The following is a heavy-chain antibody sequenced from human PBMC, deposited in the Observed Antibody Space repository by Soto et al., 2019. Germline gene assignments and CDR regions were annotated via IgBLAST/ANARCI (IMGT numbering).Heavy chain of an antibody. CDR2: ISGSGGST. V-gene: IGHV3-23*01. CDR1: GFTFSSYA. CDR3: AKYVVVAATPFAEYFQH. Sequence: GGSLRLSCAASGFTFSSYAMSWVRQAPGKGLEWVSAISGSGGSTYYADSVKGRFTISRDNSKNTLYLQMNSLRAEDTAVDYCAKYVVVAATPFAEYFQHWGQGTLVTVSS. D-gene: IGHD2-15*01. J-gene: IGHJ1*01.